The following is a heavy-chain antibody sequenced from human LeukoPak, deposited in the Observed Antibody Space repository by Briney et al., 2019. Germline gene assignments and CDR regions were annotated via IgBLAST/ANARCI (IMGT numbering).Heavy chain of an antibody. D-gene: IGHD6-25*01. CDR1: GGSISSGGYY. Sequence: PSETLSLTCTVSGGSISSGGYYWSWIRQPPGKGLEWIGEINHSGSTNYNPSLKSRVTISVDTSKNQFSLKLSSVTAADTAVYYCARGRGYGFYWGQGTLVTVSS. CDR3: ARGRGYGFY. J-gene: IGHJ4*02. V-gene: IGHV4-39*07. CDR2: INHSGST.